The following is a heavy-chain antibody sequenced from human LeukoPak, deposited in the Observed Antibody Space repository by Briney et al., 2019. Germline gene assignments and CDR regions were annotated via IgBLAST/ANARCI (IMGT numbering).Heavy chain of an antibody. CDR1: GFTFSSYA. V-gene: IGHV3-30-3*01. Sequence: PGRSLRLSCAASGFTFSSYAMHWVRQAPGKGLEWVAVISYDGSNKYYADSVKGRFTISRDNSKNTLYLQMNSLRAEDTAVYYCARGQRDPEPYCSSTSCLYYYYYGMDVWGQGTTVTVSS. J-gene: IGHJ6*02. CDR3: ARGQRDPEPYCSSTSCLYYYYYGMDV. D-gene: IGHD2-2*01. CDR2: ISYDGSNK.